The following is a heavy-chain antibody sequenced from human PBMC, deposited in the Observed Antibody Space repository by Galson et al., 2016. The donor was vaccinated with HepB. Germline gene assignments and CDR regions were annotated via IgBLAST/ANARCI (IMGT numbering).Heavy chain of an antibody. V-gene: IGHV3-49*02. D-gene: IGHD3-10*01. CDR3: ARHLLDYFDY. CDR2: IRTKPYGVTR. Sequence: APGKGLEWVGFIRTKPYGVTREYAASVQGRFTVSRDDSASTAYLQMKSLKTEDTAVYFCARHLLDYFDYWGQGTLVTVSS. J-gene: IGHJ4*02.